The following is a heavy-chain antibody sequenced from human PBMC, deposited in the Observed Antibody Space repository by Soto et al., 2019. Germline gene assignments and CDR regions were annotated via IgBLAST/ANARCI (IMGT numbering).Heavy chain of an antibody. Sequence: QITLKESGPTLVKPTQTLTLTCTFSGFSLSTSGVGVGWIRQPPGKALEWLALIYWDDDKRYSPSLKIRLTITKDTSKNQVVLTMTNMDPVDTATDYCAHRPDIAVAGATFYYWGQGTLVTVSA. CDR2: IYWDDDK. CDR1: GFSLSTSGVG. J-gene: IGHJ4*02. CDR3: AHRPDIAVAGATFYY. V-gene: IGHV2-5*02. D-gene: IGHD6-19*01.